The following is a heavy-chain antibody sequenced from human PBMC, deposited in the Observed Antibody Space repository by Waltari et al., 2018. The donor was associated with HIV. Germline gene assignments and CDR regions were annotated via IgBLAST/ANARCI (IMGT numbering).Heavy chain of an antibody. D-gene: IGHD6-6*01. CDR2: ISSSSTTI. V-gene: IGHV3-48*04. Sequence: EVKLVASGGCLVPTGGSLSPSCAALGIPFSISALNWVRQAPGKGLEWVSYISSSSTTINYADSVKGRFTISRDNAKNLLYLQMSSLRAEDTAVYFCARERFGSSYFGYWGQGTLVTVSS. CDR1: GIPFSISA. J-gene: IGHJ4*02. CDR3: ARERFGSSYFGY.